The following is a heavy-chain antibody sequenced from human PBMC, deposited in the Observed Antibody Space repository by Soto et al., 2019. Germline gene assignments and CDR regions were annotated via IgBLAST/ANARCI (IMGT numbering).Heavy chain of an antibody. Sequence: GGSLRLSCAASGFTVSTSSMNWVRQATGKGLEWLSYISASSRTINYADSVKGRFTISRDNASNSLYLQMNSLGAEDTAVYYCARAYDVSLCSDYWGQGTLVTVSS. V-gene: IGHV3-48*01. J-gene: IGHJ4*02. CDR2: ISASSRTI. CDR3: ARAYDVSLCSDY. D-gene: IGHD3-3*01. CDR1: GFTVSTSS.